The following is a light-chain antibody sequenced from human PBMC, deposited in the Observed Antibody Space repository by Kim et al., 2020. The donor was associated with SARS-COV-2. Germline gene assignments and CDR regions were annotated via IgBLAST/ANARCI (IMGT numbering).Light chain of an antibody. Sequence: SSELTQPPSVSVSPGQTARITCSGDSLSKQYSYWYQQRPGQAPVLVIFQDTERPSGIPERFSGSSSGTIVTLTISRVQAEDEADYYCQSLDSSVSYRVFGTGTKVTVL. CDR1: SLSKQY. V-gene: IGLV3-25*03. J-gene: IGLJ1*01. CDR3: QSLDSSVSYRV. CDR2: QDT.